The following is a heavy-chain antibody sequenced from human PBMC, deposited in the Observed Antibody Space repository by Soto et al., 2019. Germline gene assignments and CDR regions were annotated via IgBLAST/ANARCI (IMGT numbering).Heavy chain of an antibody. CDR1: GGTFSSYA. CDR3: ARGNIVGATTGDY. D-gene: IGHD1-26*01. J-gene: IGHJ4*02. CDR2: INPSGGST. Sequence: ASVKVSCKASGGTFSSYAISWVRQAPGQGLEWMGIINPSGGSTSYAQKFQGRVTMTRDTSTSTVYMELSSLRSGDTAVYYCARGNIVGATTGDYWGQGTLVTVSS. V-gene: IGHV1-46*01.